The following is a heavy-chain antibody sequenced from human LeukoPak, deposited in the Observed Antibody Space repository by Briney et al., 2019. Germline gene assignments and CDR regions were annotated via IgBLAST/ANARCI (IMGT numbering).Heavy chain of an antibody. CDR2: ISAYNGNT. J-gene: IGHJ6*02. Sequence: ASVNVSCKASGGTFSSYAISWVRQAPGQGPEWMGWISAYNGNTNYAQKLQGRVTMTTDTSTSTAYMELRSLRSDDTAVYYCATPGRLGEFYGMDVWGQGTTVTVSS. V-gene: IGHV1-18*01. CDR1: GGTFSSYA. D-gene: IGHD3-16*01. CDR3: ATPGRLGEFYGMDV.